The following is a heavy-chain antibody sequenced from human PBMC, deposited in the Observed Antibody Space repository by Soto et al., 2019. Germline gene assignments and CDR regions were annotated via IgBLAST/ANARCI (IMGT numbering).Heavy chain of an antibody. CDR2: ISAYNGNT. D-gene: IGHD6-19*01. Sequence: QVQLVQSGAEVKKPGASVKVSCKASGYAFTSYGISWVRQAPGQGLEWMGWISAYNGNTNYAQKLQGRVTMTTDTSRSTAYMELRSRRSDDTAVYYCARDHGTPRGWLVPLLFDYWGQGTLVTVSS. CDR3: ARDHGTPRGWLVPLLFDY. V-gene: IGHV1-18*01. J-gene: IGHJ4*02. CDR1: GYAFTSYG.